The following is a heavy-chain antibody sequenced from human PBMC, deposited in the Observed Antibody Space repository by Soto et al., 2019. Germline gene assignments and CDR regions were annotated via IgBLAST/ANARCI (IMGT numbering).Heavy chain of an antibody. CDR2: IVPISGTP. Sequence: SVKVSCKAFGGSFVNFAIAWLRQAPGQGLEWMGGIVPISGTPLYAQRFQGRVTITADESTTTTYMELSGLRSEDTAIYYCTRDTSGYDPNWFDPWGRGTLVTVSS. CDR3: TRDTSGYDPNWFDP. V-gene: IGHV1-69*13. CDR1: GGSFVNFA. D-gene: IGHD5-12*01. J-gene: IGHJ5*02.